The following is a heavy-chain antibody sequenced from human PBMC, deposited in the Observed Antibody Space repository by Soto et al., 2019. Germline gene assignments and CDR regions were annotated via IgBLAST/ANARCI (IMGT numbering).Heavy chain of an antibody. CDR3: AKSFAVVTFDV. Sequence: QVQLQESGPGLVKPSETLSLTCSVSGGSLTSYYWSWIRQPPGKGLEWIGYTDSSGSTSYNPSLKRRVTIIVDTSKNQFSLRLSSVTAADTAMFYCAKSFAVVTFDVWGLGTLVTVSS. V-gene: IGHV4-59*01. J-gene: IGHJ4*02. CDR2: TDSSGST. CDR1: GGSLTSYY. D-gene: IGHD3-3*01.